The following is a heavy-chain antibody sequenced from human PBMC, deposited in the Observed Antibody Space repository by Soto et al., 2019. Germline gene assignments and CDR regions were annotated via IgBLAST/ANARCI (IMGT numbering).Heavy chain of an antibody. Sequence: ASGKVSCKASGYTFTSYAMHWVRQAPGQRLEWMGWINAGNGNTKYSQKFQGRVTITRDTSASTAYMELSSLRSEDTAVYYCARDWDYYDSSGYHTGLWFDPWGQGTLVTVSS. CDR1: GYTFTSYA. J-gene: IGHJ5*02. CDR2: INAGNGNT. CDR3: ARDWDYYDSSGYHTGLWFDP. V-gene: IGHV1-3*01. D-gene: IGHD3-22*01.